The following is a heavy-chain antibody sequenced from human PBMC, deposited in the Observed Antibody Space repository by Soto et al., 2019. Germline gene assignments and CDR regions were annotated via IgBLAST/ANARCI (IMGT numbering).Heavy chain of an antibody. D-gene: IGHD2-2*01. CDR1: GGTFSSYA. CDR3: ARDARLPAANWFDP. CDR2: IIPIFGTA. Sequence: ASVKVSCKASGGTFSSYAISWVRQAPGQGLEWMGGIIPIFGTANYAQKFQGRVTITADESTSTAYMELSSLRSEDTAVYYWARDARLPAANWFDPWGQETLVTFSS. V-gene: IGHV1-69*13. J-gene: IGHJ5*02.